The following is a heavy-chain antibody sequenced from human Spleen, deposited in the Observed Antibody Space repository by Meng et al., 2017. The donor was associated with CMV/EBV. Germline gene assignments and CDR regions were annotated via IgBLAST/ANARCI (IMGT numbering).Heavy chain of an antibody. CDR1: GYMFSNYY. V-gene: IGHV1-2*02. D-gene: IGHD1-7*01. CDR2: INPNSGGT. J-gene: IGHJ4*02. CDR3: ARTKNWNSDY. Sequence: NVSCKASGYMFSNYYMHWVRQAPGQGLEWMGWINPNSGGTNYAQKFQGRVTMTRDSSISTAYMELSRLRSDDTAVYYCARTKNWNSDYWGQGTPVTVSS.